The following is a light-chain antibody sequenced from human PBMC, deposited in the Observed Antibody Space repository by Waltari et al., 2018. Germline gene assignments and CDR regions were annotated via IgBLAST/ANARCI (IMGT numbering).Light chain of an antibody. V-gene: IGKV3-11*01. J-gene: IGKJ2*01. CDR3: HHRSSWPYT. Sequence: EIVLTQSPATLSLSPGERATLSCRASQSVNHYLAWYQQKPGQAPRLLIYDASNRATATPARFSGSGSGTDFTLTIGSLEPEDFAVYYCHHRSSWPYTFGQGTKLEIK. CDR2: DAS. CDR1: QSVNHY.